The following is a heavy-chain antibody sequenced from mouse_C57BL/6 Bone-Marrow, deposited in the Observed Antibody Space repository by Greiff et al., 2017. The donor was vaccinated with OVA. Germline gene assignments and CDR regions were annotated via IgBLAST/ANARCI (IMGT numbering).Heavy chain of an antibody. D-gene: IGHD2-4*01. CDR1: GYTFTSYW. V-gene: IGHV1-59*01. J-gene: IGHJ2*01. CDR3: ARGYDYDEKDYYFDY. Sequence: QVHVKQPGAELVRPGTSVKLSCKASGYTFTSYWMHWVKQRPGQGLEWIGVIDPSDSYTNYNQKFKGKATLTVDTSSSTAYMQLSSLTSEDSAVYYCARGYDYDEKDYYFDYWGQGTTLTVSS. CDR2: IDPSDSYT.